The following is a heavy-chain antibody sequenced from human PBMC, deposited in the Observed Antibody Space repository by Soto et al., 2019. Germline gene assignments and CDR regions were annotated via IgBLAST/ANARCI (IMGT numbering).Heavy chain of an antibody. J-gene: IGHJ6*02. CDR3: ARLPGALVAVLYIYPLDGREAMSDVDV. CDR1: GFTFNYYP. V-gene: IGHV3-30-3*01. CDR2: ISFDGSNK. D-gene: IGHD6-19*01. Sequence: QMQLVESGGGVVQPGESLRLSCAASGFTFNYYPMHWVRQTPGKGLEWVAVISFDGSNKYYADSVKGRFTISRDNSNNMLYLQMNSLRAEDAAVDYCARLPGALVAVLYIYPLDGREAMSDVDVWGQGTTVSVSS.